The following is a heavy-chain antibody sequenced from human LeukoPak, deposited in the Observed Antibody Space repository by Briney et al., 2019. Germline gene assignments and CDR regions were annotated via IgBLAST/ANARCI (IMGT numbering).Heavy chain of an antibody. Sequence: PGGPLRLSCAASGASGFTLSNYAMSWVRQASGKGLEWVSTISGTGNSIYYADSVKGRFTISRDNSKNTLYLQMNSLRDEDTAVYYCAKDRHIVVVTVLSGIDYWGQGTLVTVSS. V-gene: IGHV3-23*01. D-gene: IGHD2-21*02. J-gene: IGHJ4*02. CDR1: GFTLSNYA. CDR3: AKDRHIVVVTVLSGIDY. CDR2: ISGTGNSI.